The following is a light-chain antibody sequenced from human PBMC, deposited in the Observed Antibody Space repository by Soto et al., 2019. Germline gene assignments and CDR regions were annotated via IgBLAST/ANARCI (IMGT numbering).Light chain of an antibody. CDR3: QQYGSSPLT. V-gene: IGKV3-20*01. CDR1: QSVSSNY. J-gene: IGKJ4*01. CDR2: RAS. Sequence: EIVLTQSPGTLSLSPGERATLSCRASQSVSSNYLAWYQQKPRQAPKVLIYRASNRATGIPDRFSGSGSETYFALTSSRLEPEDFAVYYCQQYGSSPLTFGGGTKVEIK.